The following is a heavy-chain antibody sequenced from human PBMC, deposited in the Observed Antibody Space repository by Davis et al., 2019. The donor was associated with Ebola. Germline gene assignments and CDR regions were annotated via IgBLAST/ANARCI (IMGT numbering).Heavy chain of an antibody. Sequence: MPSETLSLTCTVSGGSINSGDYYWSWIRQPPGKGLELIGYIHYTGIPYYGPSLKSRVTMSVDTSKNQFSLKLSSVTAADTAVYYCARDYYDSSGFLWYFDLWGRGTLVAVSS. J-gene: IGHJ2*01. CDR1: GGSINSGDYY. V-gene: IGHV4-30-4*01. D-gene: IGHD3-22*01. CDR3: ARDYYDSSGFLWYFDL. CDR2: IHYTGIP.